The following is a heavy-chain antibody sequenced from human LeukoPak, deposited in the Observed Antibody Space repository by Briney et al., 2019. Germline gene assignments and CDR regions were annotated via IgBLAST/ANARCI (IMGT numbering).Heavy chain of an antibody. V-gene: IGHV3-30*18. CDR2: ISYDGSNK. Sequence: PGRSLRLSCAASGFTFSSYGMHWVRQAPGKGLEWVAVISYDGSNKYYADSVKGRFTISRDNSKNTLYLQMNSPRAEDTAVYYCAKDAQEWLIDGWFDPWGQGTLVTVSS. D-gene: IGHD6-19*01. CDR1: GFTFSSYG. J-gene: IGHJ5*02. CDR3: AKDAQEWLIDGWFDP.